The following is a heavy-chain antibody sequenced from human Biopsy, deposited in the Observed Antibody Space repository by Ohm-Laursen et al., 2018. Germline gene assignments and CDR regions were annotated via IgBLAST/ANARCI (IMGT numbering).Heavy chain of an antibody. CDR3: AAKLTGYFHH. V-gene: IGHV1-18*04. J-gene: IGHJ1*01. CDR1: GYTFTTYG. D-gene: IGHD3-9*01. CDR2: IRTDNGAT. Sequence: ASVNASCKASGYTFTTYGISWVRQAPGQGLEWMVWIRTDNGATDYAQNLQDRVTVAADTSTSTATMELRSLRSDATAVYYCAAKLTGYFHHWGQGTLVIVSS.